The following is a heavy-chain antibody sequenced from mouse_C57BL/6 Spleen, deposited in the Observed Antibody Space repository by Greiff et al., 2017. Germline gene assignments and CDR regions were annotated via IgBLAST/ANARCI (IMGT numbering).Heavy chain of an antibody. V-gene: IGHV1-26*01. D-gene: IGHD1-1*01. CDR3: ASAGITTVTPFDY. Sequence: EVQLQQSGPELVKPGASVKISCKASGYTFTDYYMNWVKQSPGKSLEWIGDINPNNGGTSYNQKFKGKATLTVDKSSSTAYMELRSLTSEDSAVFYGASAGITTVTPFDYWGQGTTLTVSS. CDR2: INPNNGGT. J-gene: IGHJ2*01. CDR1: GYTFTDYY.